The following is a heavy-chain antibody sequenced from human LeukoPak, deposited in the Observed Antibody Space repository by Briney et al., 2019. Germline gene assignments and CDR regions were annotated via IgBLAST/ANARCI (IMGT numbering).Heavy chain of an antibody. CDR2: INPNSGGT. CDR3: ARLEAGNPFTSFDY. CDR1: GYTFTGYY. V-gene: IGHV1-2*02. J-gene: IGHJ4*02. Sequence: ASVKVSCKASGYTFTGYYMHWVRQAPGQGLEWMGWINPNSGGTNYAQKFQGRVTMTRDTSISTAYMELSRLRSDDTAVYYCARLEAGNPFTSFDYWGQETLVAVSS. D-gene: IGHD3-16*01.